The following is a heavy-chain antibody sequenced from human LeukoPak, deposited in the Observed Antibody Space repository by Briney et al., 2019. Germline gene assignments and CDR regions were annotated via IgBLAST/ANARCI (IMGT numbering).Heavy chain of an antibody. V-gene: IGHV1-2*02. CDR2: INPNSGGT. CDR1: GYTFTGCY. D-gene: IGHD1-26*01. Sequence: GASLKVSCKASGYTFTGCYMHWVRQAPGQGLEWMGWINPNSGGTNYAQKFQGRVTMTRDTSISTAYMELSRLRSDDTAVYYCARDSELPYYYYYGMDVWGQGTTVTVSS. CDR3: ARDSELPYYYYYGMDV. J-gene: IGHJ6*02.